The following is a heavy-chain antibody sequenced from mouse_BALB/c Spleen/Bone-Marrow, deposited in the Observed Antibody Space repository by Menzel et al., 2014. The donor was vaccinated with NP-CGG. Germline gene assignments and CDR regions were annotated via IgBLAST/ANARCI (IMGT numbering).Heavy chain of an antibody. D-gene: IGHD2-10*01. J-gene: IGHJ4*01. Sequence: VQLKQSGAELVKPGASVKLSCTASGFNIXDTYIHWVNQRPEQGLEWIGRIDPANGFAKYDPKFQGKATITADTSSNTAYLHLSSLTSEDTAVYYCARAYYGNYPYVMDYWGQGTSVTVSS. CDR2: IDPANGFA. V-gene: IGHV14-3*02. CDR3: ARAYYGNYPYVMDY. CDR1: GFNIXDTY.